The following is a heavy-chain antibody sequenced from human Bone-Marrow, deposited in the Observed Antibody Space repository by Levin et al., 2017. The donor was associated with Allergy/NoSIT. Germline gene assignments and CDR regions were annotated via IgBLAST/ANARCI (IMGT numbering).Heavy chain of an antibody. CDR3: TTGVSGGEDY. Sequence: GGSLRLSCAVSGFTFSTAWLTWVRQAPEKGLEWVGRIKSKVDGGTADYAAPVKGRFTISRDDSKNPLYLQLNSLEIEDTALYYCTTGVSGGEDYWGQGTLVTVSS. V-gene: IGHV3-15*01. J-gene: IGHJ4*02. CDR2: IKSKVDGGTA. CDR1: GFTFSTAW. D-gene: IGHD1-14*01.